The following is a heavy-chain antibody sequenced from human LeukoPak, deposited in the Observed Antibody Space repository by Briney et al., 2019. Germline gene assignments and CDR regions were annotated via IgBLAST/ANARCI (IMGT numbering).Heavy chain of an antibody. Sequence: SVKVSCKASGYTFTGYYMHWVRQAPGQGLEWMGRINPNSGGTDYAQKFQGRVTMTRDTSISTAYMELSRLRSDDTAVYYCARAPSGSYHDAFDIWGQGTMVTVSS. CDR2: INPNSGGT. D-gene: IGHD1-26*01. J-gene: IGHJ3*02. V-gene: IGHV1-2*06. CDR1: GYTFTGYY. CDR3: ARAPSGSYHDAFDI.